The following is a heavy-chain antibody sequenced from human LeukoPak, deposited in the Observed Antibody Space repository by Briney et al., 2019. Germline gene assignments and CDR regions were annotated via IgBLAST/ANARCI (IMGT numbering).Heavy chain of an antibody. J-gene: IGHJ3*02. V-gene: IGHV3-23*01. CDR2: ISGSGGST. Sequence: GGSLRLSCATSGFTFSSYAMSWVRQAPGKGLEWVSLISGSGGSTYYADSVKGRFTISRDNLKNTLYLQMNSLRAEDTAVFYCAKDRDDYVWGSYLGAFDIWGQGTMVTVSS. D-gene: IGHD3-16*01. CDR3: AKDRDDYVWGSYLGAFDI. CDR1: GFTFSSYA.